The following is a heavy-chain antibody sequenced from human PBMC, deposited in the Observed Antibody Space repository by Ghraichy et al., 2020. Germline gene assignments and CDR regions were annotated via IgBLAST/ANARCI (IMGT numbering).Heavy chain of an antibody. D-gene: IGHD3-10*02. CDR1: GFRFNNFA. CDR3: AKTRGPLFGDHVDF. V-gene: IGHV3-23*01. CDR2: IPASNGST. Sequence: GGSLRLSCAASGFRFNNFAINWVRQAPGKGLEWVSTIPASNGSTYYSDSVKGRFTVSRDNSKNTLFLQMNSLRPEDTAGYYCAKTRGPLFGDHVDFWGQRPRVPVCS. J-gene: IGHJ4*02.